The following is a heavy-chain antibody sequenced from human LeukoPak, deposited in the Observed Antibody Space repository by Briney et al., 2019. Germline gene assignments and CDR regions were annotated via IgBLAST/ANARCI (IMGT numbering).Heavy chain of an antibody. Sequence: PGGSLRLSCAASGFTVSSNYMSWVRQAPGKGLEWVSVMYSGGNTYYADSVKGRFTISRDNSNSTLYLQMNSLRAEDTAVFYCAREFYFDSSGYYPLDIWGQGTLVTVSS. J-gene: IGHJ3*02. CDR3: AREFYFDSSGYYPLDI. V-gene: IGHV3-66*01. CDR1: GFTVSSNY. CDR2: MYSGGNT. D-gene: IGHD3-22*01.